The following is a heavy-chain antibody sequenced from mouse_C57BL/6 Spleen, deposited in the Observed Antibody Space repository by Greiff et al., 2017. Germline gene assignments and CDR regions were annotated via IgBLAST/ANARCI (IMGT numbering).Heavy chain of an antibody. Sequence: VQLKQSGPELVKPGASVKISCKASGYTFTDYYMNWVKQSHGKSLEWIGDINPNNGGTSYNQKFKGKATLTVDKSSSTAYMELRSLTSEDSAVYYCARDYDGGAWFAYWGQGTLVTVSA. CDR1: GYTFTDYY. CDR2: INPNNGGT. CDR3: ARDYDGGAWFAY. J-gene: IGHJ3*01. V-gene: IGHV1-26*01. D-gene: IGHD2-4*01.